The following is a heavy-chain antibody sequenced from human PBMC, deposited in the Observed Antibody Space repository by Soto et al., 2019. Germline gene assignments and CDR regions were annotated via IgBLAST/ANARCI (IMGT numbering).Heavy chain of an antibody. J-gene: IGHJ4*02. CDR1: GGTFSSYT. D-gene: IGHD6-13*01. CDR3: ASPIAAAGSSRTGFDY. V-gene: IGHV1-69*02. Sequence: QVQLVQSGAEVKKPGSSVKVSCKASGGTFSSYTISWVRQAPGQGLEWMGRIIPILGIANYAQKFQGRVTITADKSTSTAYMELSSLRSEDTAVYYCASPIAAAGSSRTGFDYRGQGTLVTVSS. CDR2: IIPILGIA.